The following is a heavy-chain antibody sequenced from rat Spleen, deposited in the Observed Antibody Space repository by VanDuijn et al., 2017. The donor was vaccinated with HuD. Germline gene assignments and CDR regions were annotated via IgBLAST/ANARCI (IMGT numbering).Heavy chain of an antibody. CDR2: MWYDGDT. J-gene: IGHJ4*01. CDR1: GFSLTSYS. CDR3: TRDEDRYSPYYVMDA. Sequence: QVQLKESGPGLVQPSATLSLTCTVSGFSLTSYSVSWVRQSSGKGPEWMGKMWYDGDTTYNSALKSRLNISRYTSKNQVFLKMNSLQTDDTGTYYCTRDEDRYSPYYVMDAWGQGASVTVSS. D-gene: IGHD1-5*01. V-gene: IGHV2-63*01.